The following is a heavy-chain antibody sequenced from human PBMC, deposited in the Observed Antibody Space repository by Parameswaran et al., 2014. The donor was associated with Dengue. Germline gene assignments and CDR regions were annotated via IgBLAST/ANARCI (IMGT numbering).Heavy chain of an antibody. J-gene: IGHJ4*02. CDR2: ISYDGSNK. Sequence: WIRQPPGKGLEWVAVISYDGSNKYYADSVKGRFTISRDNSKNTLYLQMNSLRAEDTAVYYCAKDQGGSSWYPRRYYFDYWGQGTLVTVSS. D-gene: IGHD6-13*01. V-gene: IGHV3-30*18. CDR3: AKDQGGSSWYPRRYYFDY.